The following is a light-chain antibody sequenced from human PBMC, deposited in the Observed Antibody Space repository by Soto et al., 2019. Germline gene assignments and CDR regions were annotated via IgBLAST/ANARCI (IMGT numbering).Light chain of an antibody. Sequence: EIVMTQSPATLSVSPGDRVTLSCWASQSISNNLAWYQQKRGQAPRVLIYGASTRDTGIPARFSGSGSGTDFTLTISSLQSEDFAVYYCQQYNNWPRTFGQGTRVEIK. V-gene: IGKV3-15*01. CDR1: QSISNN. CDR2: GAS. J-gene: IGKJ1*01. CDR3: QQYNNWPRT.